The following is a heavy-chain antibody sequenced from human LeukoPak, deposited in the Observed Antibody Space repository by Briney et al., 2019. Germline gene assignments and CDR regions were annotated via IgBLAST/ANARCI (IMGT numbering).Heavy chain of an antibody. D-gene: IGHD2-8*01. CDR1: GYTFTSYG. J-gene: IGHJ6*03. CDR3: ARAGGYCTNGLCYLGVSYYYYYYMDV. Sequence: AASVKVSCKASGYTFTSYGISWVRQAPGQGLEWMGWISAYNGNTNYAQKLQGRVTMTTDTSTSTAYMELRSLRSDETAVYYCARAGGYCTNGLCYLGVSYYYYYYMDVWGKGTTVTVSS. CDR2: ISAYNGNT. V-gene: IGHV1-18*01.